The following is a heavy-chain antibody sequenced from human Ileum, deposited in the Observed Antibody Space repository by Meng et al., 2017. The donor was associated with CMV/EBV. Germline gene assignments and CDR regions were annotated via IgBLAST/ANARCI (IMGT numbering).Heavy chain of an antibody. Sequence: QLHQSGPRLVRPSPTLSLACANSVDSVFNKNVAWNWIRQSPSRGLEWLGRTYYMSKWNNDYAASVESRIIVNLDTFTNQLSLQLNSVTPDDTAVYYCARGQFSALDFWGQGTLVTVSS. CDR2: TYYMSKWNN. V-gene: IGHV6-1*02. D-gene: IGHD4-11*01. CDR1: VDSVFNKNVA. J-gene: IGHJ4*02. CDR3: ARGQFSALDF.